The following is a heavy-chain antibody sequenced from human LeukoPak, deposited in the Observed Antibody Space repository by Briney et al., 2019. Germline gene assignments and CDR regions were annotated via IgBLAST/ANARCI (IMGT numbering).Heavy chain of an antibody. V-gene: IGHV3-53*01. J-gene: IGHJ4*02. CDR1: GFTFSNSY. CDR2: IYPSGNI. D-gene: IGHD5-24*01. Sequence: GGSLRLSCAASGFTFSNSYMSWVRQAPGKGLEWVSLIYPSGNIYYADSVKGRFTISRDNSKNTLFLQMNSLRAEDTAIYYCARTFVSGDGYKVGYFDYWGQGALVTVSS. CDR3: ARTFVSGDGYKVGYFDY.